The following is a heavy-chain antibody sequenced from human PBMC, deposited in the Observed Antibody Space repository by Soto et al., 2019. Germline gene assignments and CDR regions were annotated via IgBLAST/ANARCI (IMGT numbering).Heavy chain of an antibody. CDR1: GFTFSSYA. Sequence: GGSLRLSCSASGFTFSSYAMHWVRQAPGKGLEYVSAISSNGGSTYYADSVKGRFTISRDNSKNTPYLQMSSLRAEDTAVYYCVNLGYCSSTSCLPDGMDVWGQGTTVTVSS. J-gene: IGHJ6*02. V-gene: IGHV3-64D*06. CDR3: VNLGYCSSTSCLPDGMDV. CDR2: ISSNGGST. D-gene: IGHD2-2*01.